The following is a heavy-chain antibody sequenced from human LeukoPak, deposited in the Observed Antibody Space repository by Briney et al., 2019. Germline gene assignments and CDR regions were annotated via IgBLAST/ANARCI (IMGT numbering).Heavy chain of an antibody. D-gene: IGHD3-10*01. J-gene: IGHJ5*02. V-gene: IGHV4-38-2*02. Sequence: PSETLSLTCTVSGYSISSGYYGGWIRQPPGKGLEWIGSIYHSGSTYYNPSLKSRVTISVDTSKNQFSLKLSSVTAADTAVYYCARGHYGSGDNWFDPWGQGTLVTVSS. CDR3: ARGHYGSGDNWFDP. CDR1: GYSISSGYY. CDR2: IYHSGST.